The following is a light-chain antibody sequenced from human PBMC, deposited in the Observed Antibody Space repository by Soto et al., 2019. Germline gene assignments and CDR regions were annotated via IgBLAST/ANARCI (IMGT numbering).Light chain of an antibody. J-gene: IGKJ5*01. V-gene: IGKV1-33*01. CDR1: QDISNY. CDR3: QQYDNLSIT. CDR2: DAS. Sequence: DIQMTQSPSSLSASVGDRGTMTCQASQDISNYLNWYQQKPGKAPKLLIYDASNLETGAPSRFSGGGSGTDFTFNISSLQPEDIGIYYCQQYDNLSITFGQGTRLEIK.